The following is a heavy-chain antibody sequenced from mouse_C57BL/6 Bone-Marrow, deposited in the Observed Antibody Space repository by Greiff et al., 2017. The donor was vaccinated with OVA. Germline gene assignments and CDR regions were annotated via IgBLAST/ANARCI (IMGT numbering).Heavy chain of an antibody. V-gene: IGHV5-6*01. CDR1: GFTFSSYG. CDR3: ARRATVVATEDY. CDR2: ISSGGSYT. D-gene: IGHD1-1*01. Sequence: EVQRVESGGDLVKPGGSLKLSCAASGFTFSSYGMSWVRQTPDKRLEWVATISSGGSYTYYPDSVKGRFTISRDNAKNTLYLQMSSLKSEDTAMYYCARRATVVATEDYWGQGTTLTVSS. J-gene: IGHJ2*01.